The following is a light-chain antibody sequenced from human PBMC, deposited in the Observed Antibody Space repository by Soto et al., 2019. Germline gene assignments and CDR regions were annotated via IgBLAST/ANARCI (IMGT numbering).Light chain of an antibody. CDR1: QNINNY. V-gene: IGKV1-39*01. J-gene: IGKJ1*01. CDR3: QQSFSTLWT. Sequence: DIQVTQSPSSLSASVGDRVTITCRASQNINNYLNWYQQKPGKAPKLLIYAASSLQSGVPSRFSGSGSGTDFTLTISSXQPEDFATYYCQQSFSTLWTFGQGTKVDIK. CDR2: AAS.